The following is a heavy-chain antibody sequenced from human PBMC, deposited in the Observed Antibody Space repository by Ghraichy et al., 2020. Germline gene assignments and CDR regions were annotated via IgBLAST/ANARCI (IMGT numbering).Heavy chain of an antibody. CDR2: IYYSGST. Sequence: SETLSLTCTVSGGSISSYYWSWIRQPPGKGLEWIGYIYYSGSTNYNPSLKSRVTISVDTSKNQFSLKLSSVTAADTAVYYCARGKVGPSIPSIAVAGRGTWFDPWGQGTLVTVSS. D-gene: IGHD6-19*01. J-gene: IGHJ5*02. V-gene: IGHV4-59*01. CDR1: GGSISSYY. CDR3: ARGKVGPSIPSIAVAGRGTWFDP.